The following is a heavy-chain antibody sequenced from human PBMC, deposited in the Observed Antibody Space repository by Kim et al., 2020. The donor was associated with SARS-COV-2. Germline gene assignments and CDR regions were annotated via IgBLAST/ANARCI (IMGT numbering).Heavy chain of an antibody. Sequence: GESLKISCKGSGYSFTSYWISWVRQMPGKGLEWMGRIDPSDSYTNYSPSFQGHVTISADKSISTAYLQWSSLKASDTAMYYCARHGIFGVLQPTLPGDYYYYGMDVWGQGTTVTVSS. J-gene: IGHJ6*02. CDR3: ARHGIFGVLQPTLPGDYYYYGMDV. D-gene: IGHD3-3*01. V-gene: IGHV5-10-1*01. CDR2: IDPSDSYT. CDR1: GYSFTSYW.